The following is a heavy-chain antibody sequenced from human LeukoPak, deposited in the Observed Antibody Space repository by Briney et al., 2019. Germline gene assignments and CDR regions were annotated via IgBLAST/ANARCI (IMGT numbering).Heavy chain of an antibody. V-gene: IGHV4-61*02. Sequence: SETLSLTCTVSGGSISSGSYYWSWIRQPAGQGLEWIGRIYTSGSTNYNPSLKSRVTISVDTSKNQFSLKLSSVAAADTAVYYCARGYCSGGSCPGLDYYYYMDVWGKGTTVTVSS. CDR3: ARGYCSGGSCPGLDYYYYMDV. D-gene: IGHD2-15*01. J-gene: IGHJ6*03. CDR2: IYTSGST. CDR1: GGSISSGSYY.